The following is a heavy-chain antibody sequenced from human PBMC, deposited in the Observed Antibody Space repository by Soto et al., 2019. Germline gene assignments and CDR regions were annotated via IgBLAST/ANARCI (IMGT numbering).Heavy chain of an antibody. D-gene: IGHD2-8*01. J-gene: IGHJ6*03. V-gene: IGHV3-23*01. CDR3: AKVPTIYRVYNYYMVV. CDR1: GFTFSSYA. CDR2: ISGSGGST. Sequence: EVQLLESGGGLVQPGGSLRLSCAASGFTFSSYAMSWVRQAPGKGLEWVSRISGSGGSTYYADSVKGRFTVSRDNSKNTLYLQMNSLRAEDTAVYYCAKVPTIYRVYNYYMVVWGKGTTVTVSS.